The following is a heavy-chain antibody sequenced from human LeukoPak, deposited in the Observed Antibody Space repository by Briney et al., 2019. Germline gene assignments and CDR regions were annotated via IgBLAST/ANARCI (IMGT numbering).Heavy chain of an antibody. V-gene: IGHV4-39*07. CDR1: GGSIRSGSYY. CDR2: IYYSGST. D-gene: IGHD6-19*01. CDR3: ALSSGWYSSR. J-gene: IGHJ4*02. Sequence: SETLSLTCTVSGGSIRSGSYYWGWIRQSPGKGLECIGSIYYSGSTNYNPSLKSRVTMSVDTSKNQFSLKLSSVTAADTAVYYCALSSGWYSSRWGQGTLVTVSS.